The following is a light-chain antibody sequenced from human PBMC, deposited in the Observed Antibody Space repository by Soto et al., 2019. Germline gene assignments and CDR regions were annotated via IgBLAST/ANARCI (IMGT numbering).Light chain of an antibody. J-gene: IGLJ1*01. CDR1: SSDVGGYNY. CDR3: CSYAGGDSYV. CDR2: DVT. Sequence: QSALTQARSVSGSPGQSVTISCAGTSSDVGGYNYVSWYQQHPGKVPKLIIYDVTKRPSGVPDRFSGSKSGNTASLTISGLQAEDETDYYCCSYAGGDSYVFGTGTKLTVL. V-gene: IGLV2-11*01.